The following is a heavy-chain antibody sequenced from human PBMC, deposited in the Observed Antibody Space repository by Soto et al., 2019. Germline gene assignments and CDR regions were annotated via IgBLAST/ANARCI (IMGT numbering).Heavy chain of an antibody. CDR3: ARGRWRQYYYYGMDV. D-gene: IGHD2-21*02. Sequence: SETLSLTCAVYGGSFSGYYWSWIRQPPGKGLEWIGEINHSGSTNYNPSLKSRVTISVDTSKNQFSLKLSSVTAADTAVYYCARGRWRQYYYYGMDVWGQGTTVTVSS. J-gene: IGHJ6*02. CDR2: INHSGST. CDR1: GGSFSGYY. V-gene: IGHV4-34*01.